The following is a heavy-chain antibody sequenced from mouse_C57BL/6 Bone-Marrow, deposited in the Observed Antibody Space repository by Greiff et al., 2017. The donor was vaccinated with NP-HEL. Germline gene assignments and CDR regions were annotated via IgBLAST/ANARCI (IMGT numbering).Heavy chain of an antibody. CDR3: ARGPLFAY. V-gene: IGHV1-59*01. Sequence: VQLQQPGAELVRPGTSVKLSCKASGYTFTSYWLHWVKQRPGQGLEWIGVIDPSDSYTNYNPKFKGKATLTVDTSSSTAYMQLSSLTSEDSAVYYCARGPLFAYWGQGTLVTVSA. CDR2: IDPSDSYT. CDR1: GYTFTSYW. J-gene: IGHJ3*01.